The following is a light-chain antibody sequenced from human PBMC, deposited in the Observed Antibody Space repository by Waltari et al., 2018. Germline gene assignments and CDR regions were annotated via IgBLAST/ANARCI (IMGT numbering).Light chain of an antibody. J-gene: IGKJ4*01. CDR2: GAS. Sequence: EIVLTQSPGTLSLSPGERATLSCRTSQSVSSTCIAWYQQKPGQTPRLLIYGASNRATGIPDRFSGSGSGTDFTLTISRLEPEDSAVYYCQQYVSSPLTFGGGTKVEIK. CDR1: QSVSSTC. CDR3: QQYVSSPLT. V-gene: IGKV3-20*01.